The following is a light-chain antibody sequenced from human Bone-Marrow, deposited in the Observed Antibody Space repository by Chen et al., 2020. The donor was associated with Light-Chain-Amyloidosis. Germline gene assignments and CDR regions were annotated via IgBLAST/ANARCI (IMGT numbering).Light chain of an antibody. Sequence: SYVLTQPPSVSVAPGQTAGITCGGNNIGSKSVHWYQQRPGQAPVLVLYDDSHRPSGIPERFSGSNSGIAATLTISRVDAGYEADSYCLVWDRISVNVVEVGAATKRTVI. CDR2: DDS. V-gene: IGLV3-21*02. CDR3: LVWDRISVNVVE. CDR1: NIGSKS. J-gene: IGLJ2*01.